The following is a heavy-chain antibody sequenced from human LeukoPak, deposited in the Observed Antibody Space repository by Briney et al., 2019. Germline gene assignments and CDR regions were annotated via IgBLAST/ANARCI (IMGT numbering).Heavy chain of an antibody. CDR3: ARGPLVRLPSSFDP. V-gene: IGHV1-8*01. J-gene: IGHJ5*02. Sequence: ASVKVSCKTSGYTFTSYDINWVRQATGQGLEWMGWMNPNSGNTGSAQRFQGRITMTRDTSISTAYMELSSLRSEDTAVYYCARGPLVRLPSSFDPWGQGTLVTVSS. CDR2: MNPNSGNT. D-gene: IGHD3-16*02. CDR1: GYTFTSYD.